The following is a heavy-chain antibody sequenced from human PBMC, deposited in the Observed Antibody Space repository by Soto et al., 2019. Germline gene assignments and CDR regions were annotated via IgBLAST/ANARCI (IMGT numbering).Heavy chain of an antibody. J-gene: IGHJ3*02. CDR1: GFTFTSSA. V-gene: IGHV1-58*01. CDR2: IVVGSGNT. CDR3: AANPSHTYYYDSSGYPMAFDI. D-gene: IGHD3-22*01. Sequence: GASVKVSCKASGFTFTSSAVRWVRQARGQRLEWIGWIVVGSGNTNYAQKFQERVTITRDMSTSTAYMELSSLRSEDTAVYYCAANPSHTYYYDSSGYPMAFDIWGQGTMVTVSS.